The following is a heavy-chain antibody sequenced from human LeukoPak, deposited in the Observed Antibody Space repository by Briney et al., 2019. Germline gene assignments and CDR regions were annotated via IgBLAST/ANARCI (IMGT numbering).Heavy chain of an antibody. V-gene: IGHV4-59*01. Sequence: SETLSLTCTVSGGSISSYYWSWIRQPPGKGLEWIGYIYYSGSTNYNPSLKSRVTISVDTSKNQFSLKLSSVTAADTAVYYCARAPRIAAAGTVYYYYVDVWGKGTTVTVSS. CDR2: IYYSGST. CDR1: GGSISSYY. CDR3: ARAPRIAAAGTVYYYYVDV. J-gene: IGHJ6*03. D-gene: IGHD6-13*01.